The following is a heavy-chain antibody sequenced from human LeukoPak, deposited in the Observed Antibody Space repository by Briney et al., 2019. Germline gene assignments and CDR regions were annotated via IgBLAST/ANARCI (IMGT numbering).Heavy chain of an antibody. V-gene: IGHV1-18*01. D-gene: IGHD3-22*01. CDR3: ARDYNYYDSSGGT. CDR2: ISAYNGNT. Sequence: GASVKVSCKASGYIFTSYGISWVRQAPGQGLEWMGWISAYNGNTNYAEKLQGRVTMTTDTSTSTAYMELRSLRSDDTAVYYCARDYNYYDSSGGTWGQGTLVTVSS. J-gene: IGHJ5*02. CDR1: GYIFTSYG.